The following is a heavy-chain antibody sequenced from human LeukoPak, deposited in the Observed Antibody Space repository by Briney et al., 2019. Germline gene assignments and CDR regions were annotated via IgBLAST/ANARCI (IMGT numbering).Heavy chain of an antibody. CDR1: GFTFSNYW. V-gene: IGHV3-7*01. Sequence: GGSLRLSCAASGFTFSNYWMTWVRQAPGKGLEWVASIKPDGSAQYYADSVRGRFTISRDSAKNSVFLQMNSLRAEDTAVYHCARGPGDYYGSGTYFYYFDYWGQGTLVTVSS. CDR2: IKPDGSAQ. CDR3: ARGPGDYYGSGTYFYYFDY. D-gene: IGHD3-10*01. J-gene: IGHJ4*02.